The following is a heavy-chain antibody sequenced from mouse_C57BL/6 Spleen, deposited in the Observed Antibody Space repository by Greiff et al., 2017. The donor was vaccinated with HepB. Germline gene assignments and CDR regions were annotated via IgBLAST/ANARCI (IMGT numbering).Heavy chain of an antibody. CDR1: GYTFTSYW. CDR2: IDPSDSET. Sequence: QVQLQQPGAELVRPGSSVKLSCKASGYTFTSYWMHWVKQRPIQGLEWIGNIDPSDSETHYNQKFKDKATLTVDKSSSTAYMQLSSLTSEDSAVYYCAGSGHYYGSSYYAMDYWGQGTSVTVSS. D-gene: IGHD1-1*01. CDR3: AGSGHYYGSSYYAMDY. J-gene: IGHJ4*01. V-gene: IGHV1-52*01.